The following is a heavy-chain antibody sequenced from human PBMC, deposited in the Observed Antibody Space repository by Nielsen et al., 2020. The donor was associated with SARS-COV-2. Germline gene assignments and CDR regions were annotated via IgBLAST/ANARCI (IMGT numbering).Heavy chain of an antibody. CDR1: GGSIGSYY. D-gene: IGHD2/OR15-2a*01. Sequence: SETLPLTCTVSGGSIGSYYWSWIRRPPGKGLEWIGYVHYTGSTSYSPALKSRVTRSVDKNNNRFTLHLNSLTAADTAIYFCARELNDCNESPCHRLGFDPWGRGILVTVSS. CDR2: VHYTGST. V-gene: IGHV4-59*12. J-gene: IGHJ5*02. CDR3: ARELNDCNESPCHRLGFDP.